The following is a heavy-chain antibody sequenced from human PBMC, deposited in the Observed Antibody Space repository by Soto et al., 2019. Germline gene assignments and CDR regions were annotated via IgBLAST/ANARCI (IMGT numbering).Heavy chain of an antibody. J-gene: IGHJ5*02. D-gene: IGHD6-19*01. Sequence: QVQLVQSGAEVKKPGASVKVSCKASGYTFTSYAMHWVRQAPGQRLEWMGWINAGNGNTKYSQKFQGRVTITRDTSASTAYMELSSLRSEDTAVYYCARARGGVAVAGPYNWFDPWGQGTLVTVSS. CDR2: INAGNGNT. CDR1: GYTFTSYA. V-gene: IGHV1-3*01. CDR3: ARARGGVAVAGPYNWFDP.